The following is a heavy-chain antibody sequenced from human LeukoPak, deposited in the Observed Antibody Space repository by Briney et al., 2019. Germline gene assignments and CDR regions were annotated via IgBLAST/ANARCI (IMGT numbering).Heavy chain of an antibody. J-gene: IGHJ4*02. Sequence: SGGSLRLSCAASGFTFSSYVMHWVRQAPGKGLEWVAVISYDGSNKYYADSVKGRFTISRDNSKNTLYLQMISLRAEDTAIYYCAKDSANFDSWGQGTLVTVSS. CDR2: ISYDGSNK. CDR1: GFTFSSYV. CDR3: AKDSANFDS. V-gene: IGHV3-30*18. D-gene: IGHD3-10*01.